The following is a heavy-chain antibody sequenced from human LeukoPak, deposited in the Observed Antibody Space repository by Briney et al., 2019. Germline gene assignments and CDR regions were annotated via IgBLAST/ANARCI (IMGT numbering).Heavy chain of an antibody. CDR1: GFSFRGYT. Sequence: GGTLRLSCAASGFSFRGYTMHWVRQPPGKGLEWVSLISWNGVTTYYGDSVKGRFTISRDDSKNSLYLQMNSLRSEDSAFYYCAASDGEQQLALWGQGTLVTVSS. CDR2: ISWNGVTT. V-gene: IGHV3-43*01. CDR3: AASDGEQQLAL. D-gene: IGHD6-13*01. J-gene: IGHJ4*02.